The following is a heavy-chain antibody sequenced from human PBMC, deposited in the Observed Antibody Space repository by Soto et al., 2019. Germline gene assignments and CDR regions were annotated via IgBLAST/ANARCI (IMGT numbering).Heavy chain of an antibody. Sequence: ASVKVSCKASGYTFTSYDIYWVRQATGQGLEWMGWMNPNTGNSAYAQKFQGRVTVTSDTSINTVHMELNSLRSEDTAVYYCARRAETNGWNGFGADKYYFDFWGQGTLVTVSS. CDR1: GYTFTSYD. CDR2: MNPNTGNS. D-gene: IGHD1-1*01. CDR3: ARRAETNGWNGFGADKYYFDF. V-gene: IGHV1-8*01. J-gene: IGHJ4*02.